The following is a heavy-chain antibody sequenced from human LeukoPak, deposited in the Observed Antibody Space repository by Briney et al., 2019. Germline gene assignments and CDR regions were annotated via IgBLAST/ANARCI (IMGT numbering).Heavy chain of an antibody. V-gene: IGHV4-59*08. J-gene: IGHJ3*02. CDR3: ARLRSPPQAHQLYDAFDI. Sequence: SETLSLTWTVSGGSISSFYWSLIRQPPGKGREWIGYIYYSGSTNYNPSLKSRVTISVDTSKNQFSLKLSSVTAADTAVYYCARLRSPPQAHQLYDAFDIWGQGTMVTVSS. D-gene: IGHD6-6*01. CDR1: GGSISSFY. CDR2: IYYSGST.